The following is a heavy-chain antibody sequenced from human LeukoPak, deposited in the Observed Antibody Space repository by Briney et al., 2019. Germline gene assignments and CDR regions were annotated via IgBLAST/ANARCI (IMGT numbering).Heavy chain of an antibody. CDR2: ISSSSSYI. D-gene: IGHD5-12*01. CDR3: ARYVMGDSGYDLDY. Sequence: PGGSLRLSCAASGFTFSSYGMNWVRQAPGKGLEWVSFISSSSSYIYYADSVKGRFTISRDNAKKNSLYLQMNSLRAEDTAVYYCARYVMGDSGYDLDYWGQGTLVTVSS. V-gene: IGHV3-21*01. J-gene: IGHJ4*02. CDR1: GFTFSSYG.